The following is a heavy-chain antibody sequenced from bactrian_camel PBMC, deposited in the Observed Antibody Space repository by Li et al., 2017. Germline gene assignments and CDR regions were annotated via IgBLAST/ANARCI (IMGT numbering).Heavy chain of an antibody. CDR1: GYTFGYLC. D-gene: IGHD2*01. CDR2: LDSVGSI. Sequence: HVQLVESGGGSVRAGGSLRLSCAGSGYTFGYLCLGWFRQAPGKEREGVAVLDSVGSINYADSVKGRFTISKDNTRNTLYLQMNSLKPEDTAMYCRAADLPPWVTCSGALARIADFGWWGQGTQVTVS. V-gene: IGHV3S55*01. J-gene: IGHJ6*01. CDR3: AADLPPWVTCSGALARIADFGW.